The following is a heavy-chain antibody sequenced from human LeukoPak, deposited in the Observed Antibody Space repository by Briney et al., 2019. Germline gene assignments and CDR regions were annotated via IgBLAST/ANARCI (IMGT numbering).Heavy chain of an antibody. Sequence: GGSLRLSCVASGFTFNSYVMTWVRQAPGKGLEWVSAISGSGETTYYADSVKGRFSISRDNAKNALYLQMNSLRAEDTAVYYCANTDYFYDASGYRYWGQGTLVTVSS. V-gene: IGHV3-23*01. CDR1: GFTFNSYV. J-gene: IGHJ4*02. CDR2: ISGSGETT. CDR3: ANTDYFYDASGYRY. D-gene: IGHD3-22*01.